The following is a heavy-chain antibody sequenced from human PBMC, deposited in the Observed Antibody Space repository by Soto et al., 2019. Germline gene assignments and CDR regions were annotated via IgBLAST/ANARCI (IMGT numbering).Heavy chain of an antibody. Sequence: EVQLLESGGGLVQPGGSLRLSCAASGFTFSSYAMTWVRQAPGKGLEWVSVISGSGGSTYFADSVKGRFTISRDNSKNTLYLQMSSRTAEDTALYYCAQEYDSRGYYPDYWGHGTLVIVSS. V-gene: IGHV3-23*01. J-gene: IGHJ4*01. D-gene: IGHD3-22*01. CDR3: AQEYDSRGYYPDY. CDR1: GFTFSSYA. CDR2: ISGSGGST.